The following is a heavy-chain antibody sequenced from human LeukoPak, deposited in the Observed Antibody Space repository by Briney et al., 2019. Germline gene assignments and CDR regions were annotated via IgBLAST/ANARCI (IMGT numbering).Heavy chain of an antibody. J-gene: IGHJ4*02. V-gene: IGHV3-74*01. CDR3: ASGSVLGASLDH. D-gene: IGHD3-10*01. Sequence: PGGSLRLSCAASGFTFSSNWMHWVRHAPGKGLVWVSRINSDGSTTNYADSVKGRFTISRDNAKNTVYLEMNSLRAEDTAVYYCASGSVLGASLDHWGQGTLVTVSS. CDR2: INSDGSTT. CDR1: GFTFSSNW.